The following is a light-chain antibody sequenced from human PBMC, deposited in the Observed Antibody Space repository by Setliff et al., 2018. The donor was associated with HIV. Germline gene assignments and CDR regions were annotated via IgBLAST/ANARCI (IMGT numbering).Light chain of an antibody. V-gene: IGLV2-18*02. J-gene: IGLJ1*01. CDR2: EVT. CDR3: SPYVASITSPYV. Sequence: QSVLTQPASVSASLGQSITITCTGTNRDVGGYDRVSWYQQSPGAAPKLLIFEVTNRPSGVPARFSGSKSGNTASLTISGLQAADEADYFCSPYVASITSPYVFGTGTRSPS. CDR1: NRDVGGYDR.